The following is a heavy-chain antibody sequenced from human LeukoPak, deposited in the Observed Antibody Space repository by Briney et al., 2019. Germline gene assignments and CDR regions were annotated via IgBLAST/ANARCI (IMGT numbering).Heavy chain of an antibody. CDR2: ISYDGRNK. CDR1: RFTFSTYG. CDR3: AKDPVAIVAPEDAFEI. D-gene: IGHD3-22*01. V-gene: IGHV3-30*18. Sequence: GTSLRLSCAAPRFTFSTYGMHWVRQAPGKGLEWVAVISYDGRNKHYADSVKGRFTISRDNSKNTLYLQMNSLRAEDTAVYYCAKDPVAIVAPEDAFEICGQGTMVTVSS. J-gene: IGHJ3*02.